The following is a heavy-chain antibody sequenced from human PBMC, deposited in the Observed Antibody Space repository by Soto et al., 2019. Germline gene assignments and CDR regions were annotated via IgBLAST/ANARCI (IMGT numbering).Heavy chain of an antibody. CDR3: TRGGAMGVDY. CDR2: INYDGSST. D-gene: IGHD1-26*01. Sequence: EVQLVESGGGLVQPGGSLRLSCAASGFTFSTYWMHWVRQAPGKGLVWVSRINYDGSSTDYADSVKGRFTISRDNAKNTLYLQMNTLTAEDTAVYYCTRGGAMGVDYWGQGTLVTVSS. J-gene: IGHJ4*02. V-gene: IGHV3-74*01. CDR1: GFTFSTYW.